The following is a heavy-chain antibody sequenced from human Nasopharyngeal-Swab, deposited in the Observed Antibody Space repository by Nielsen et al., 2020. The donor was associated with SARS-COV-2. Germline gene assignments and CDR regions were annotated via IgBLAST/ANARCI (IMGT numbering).Heavy chain of an antibody. CDR2: IDPSDSYT. Sequence: VRQAPGKGLEWLGRIDPSDSYTNYSPSFQGHVTISAGKSISTAYLQWSSLKASDTAMYYCAASRGPGSYYYGSGDQSMDVWGQGTTVTVSS. D-gene: IGHD3-10*01. V-gene: IGHV5-10-1*01. CDR3: AASRGPGSYYYGSGDQSMDV. J-gene: IGHJ6*02.